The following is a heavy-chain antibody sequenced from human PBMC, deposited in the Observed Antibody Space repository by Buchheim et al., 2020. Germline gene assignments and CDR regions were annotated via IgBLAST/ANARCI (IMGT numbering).Heavy chain of an antibody. CDR2: ITTSDAYM. CDR3: ARRSSGWYGDAFDI. Sequence: EVQLVESGGGLVKPGGSLRLSCAASGFSFRSYTMNWVRQAPGKGLEWVSSITTSDAYMFYGDSVKGRFTISRDNAKSSLYLQVNSLRAEDTAVYYCARRSSGWYGDAFDIWGQGT. V-gene: IGHV3-21*06. CDR1: GFSFRSYT. D-gene: IGHD6-19*01. J-gene: IGHJ3*02.